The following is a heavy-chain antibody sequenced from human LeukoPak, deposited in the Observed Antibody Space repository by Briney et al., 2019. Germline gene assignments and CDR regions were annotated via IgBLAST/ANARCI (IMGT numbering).Heavy chain of an antibody. CDR2: INAYNGDT. J-gene: IGHJ4*02. D-gene: IGHD2-21*01. CDR1: GYVFTSYG. Sequence: ASVKVSCKASGYVFTSYGISWVRKAPGQGLEWMGWINAYNGDTKFAQKFQGRDTMTTDTSTRTAYMDVRGLRSDDTAVYYCARANIVVVPVAEFFFDNWGQGTLVTVSS. V-gene: IGHV1-18*01. CDR3: ARANIVVVPVAEFFFDN.